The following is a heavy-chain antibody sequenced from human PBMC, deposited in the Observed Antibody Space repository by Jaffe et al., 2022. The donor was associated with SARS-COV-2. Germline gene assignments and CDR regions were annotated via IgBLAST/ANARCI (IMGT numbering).Heavy chain of an antibody. CDR1: GYTFTSYG. CDR2: ISAYNGNT. Sequence: QVQLVQSGAEVKKPGASVKVSCKASGYTFTSYGISWVRQAPGQGLEWMGWISAYNGNTNYAQKLQGRVTMTTDTSTSTAYMELRSLRSDDTAVYYCARDLEGYDFWSGLLRSGMIGDVWGQGTTVTVSS. J-gene: IGHJ6*02. V-gene: IGHV1-18*01. CDR3: ARDLEGYDFWSGLLRSGMIGDV. D-gene: IGHD3-3*01.